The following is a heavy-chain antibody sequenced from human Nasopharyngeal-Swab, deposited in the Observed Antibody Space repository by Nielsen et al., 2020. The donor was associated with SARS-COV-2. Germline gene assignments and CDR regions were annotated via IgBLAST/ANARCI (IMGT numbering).Heavy chain of an antibody. D-gene: IGHD5-24*01. CDR3: ARGGWLQIITYFDL. CDR2: IWYDGSNK. Sequence: GESLKISCAAPGFTFSNYGMHWVRQAPGKGLEWVALIWYDGSNKYYADSVKGRFTIPRDNSKNTLYLQMNSLRAEDTAVYYCARGGWLQIITYFDLWGRGTLVTVSS. V-gene: IGHV3-33*01. J-gene: IGHJ2*01. CDR1: GFTFSNYG.